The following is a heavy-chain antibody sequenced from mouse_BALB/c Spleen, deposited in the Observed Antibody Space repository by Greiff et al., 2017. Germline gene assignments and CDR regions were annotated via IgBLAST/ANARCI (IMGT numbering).Heavy chain of an antibody. V-gene: IGHV5-4*02. D-gene: IGHD2-14*01. CDR1: GFTFSDYY. CDR3: ARDEEDYRYDGYAMDY. CDR2: ISDGGSYT. Sequence: EVQLVESGGGLVKPGGSLKLSCAASGFTFSDYYMSWVRQTPEKRLEWVATISDGGSYTYSPDSVKGRFTISRDNAKNNLYLKMSSLKSEDTAMYYCARDEEDYRYDGYAMDYWGQGTSVTVSS. J-gene: IGHJ4*01.